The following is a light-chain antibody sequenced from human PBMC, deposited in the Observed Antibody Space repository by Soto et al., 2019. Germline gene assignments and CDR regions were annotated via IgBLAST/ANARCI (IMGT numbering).Light chain of an antibody. J-gene: IGKJ1*01. Sequence: DIQMTQSPSTLSASVGERVTITCRASQSISSWLSWYQQKPGKAPKLLLYKASSLESGVPSRFSGSGSGTEFTLTISSLQPDDFASYYCQPYNNSTWTFGQGTKVEIK. CDR3: QPYNNSTWT. V-gene: IGKV1-5*03. CDR2: KAS. CDR1: QSISSW.